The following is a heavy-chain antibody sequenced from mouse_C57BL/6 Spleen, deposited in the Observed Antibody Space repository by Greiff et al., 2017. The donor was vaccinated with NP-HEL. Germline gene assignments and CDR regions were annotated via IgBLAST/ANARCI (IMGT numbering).Heavy chain of an antibody. V-gene: IGHV1-69*01. D-gene: IGHD2-14*01. CDR2: IDPSDSNT. Sequence: VQLQQPGAELVMPGASVKLSCKASGYTFTSYWMHWVKQRPGQGLEWIGEIDPSDSNTNYNQKFKGKSTLTVDKSSSTAYMQLSSLTSEASAVYYCARYRGWNYFDYWGQGTTLTVSS. CDR1: GYTFTSYW. J-gene: IGHJ2*01. CDR3: ARYRGWNYFDY.